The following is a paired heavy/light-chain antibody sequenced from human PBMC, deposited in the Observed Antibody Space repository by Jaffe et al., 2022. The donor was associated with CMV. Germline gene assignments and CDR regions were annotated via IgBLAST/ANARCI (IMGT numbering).Heavy chain of an antibody. D-gene: IGHD5-12*01. CDR1: GFTFSSYA. CDR2: ISGFGGSS. V-gene: IGHV3-23*04. Sequence: EVQLVESGGGLVQPGGSLRLSCAASGFTFSSYAMSWVRQAPGKGLEWVSAISGFGGSSYYADSVKGRFTISRDDSKNTLFLHMNSLRAEDTAVYYCAKDGTVATIYYYYFYYMDVWGKGTTVTVSS. CDR3: AKDGTVATIYYYYFYYMDV. J-gene: IGHJ6*03.
Light chain of an antibody. CDR2: GAS. V-gene: IGKV3-15*01. Sequence: EIVMTQSPATLSVSPGERATLSCRASQSVSSNLAWYQQKPGQAPRLLIYGASTGATGIPARFSGSGSGTEFTLTISSLQSEDFAVYYCQQYSNWPRLTFGGGTKVEIK. CDR3: QQYSNWPRLT. J-gene: IGKJ4*01. CDR1: QSVSSN.